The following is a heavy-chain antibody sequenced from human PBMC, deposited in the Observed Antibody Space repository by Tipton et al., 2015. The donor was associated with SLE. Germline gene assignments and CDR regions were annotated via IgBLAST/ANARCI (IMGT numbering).Heavy chain of an antibody. V-gene: IGHV3-74*01. CDR3: TKDGIARNGIWDAFDV. CDR1: GFTFSSSW. D-gene: IGHD5-24*01. J-gene: IGHJ3*01. CDR2: INSDGTTT. Sequence: SLRLSCVASGFTFSSSWMHWVRQAPGKGLVWVSRINSDGTTTIYADSVKGRFTISRDDAKNTLYLQMNSLRVEDTAIYSCTKDGIARNGIWDAFDVWGQGTMVTVSS.